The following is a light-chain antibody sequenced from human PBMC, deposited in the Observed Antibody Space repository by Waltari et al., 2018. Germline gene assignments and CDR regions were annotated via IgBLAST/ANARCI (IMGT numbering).Light chain of an antibody. V-gene: IGKV1-8*01. Sequence: AIRMTQSPSSLSASTGDRVTITCRASQGISSYFAWYQQKPGKAPKLLIYAASTLQSGVPSRFSGSGSGTDFPLTISCLQSEDFATYYCQHRFNWPLTFGGGTKVEIK. J-gene: IGKJ4*01. CDR1: QGISSY. CDR2: AAS. CDR3: QHRFNWPLT.